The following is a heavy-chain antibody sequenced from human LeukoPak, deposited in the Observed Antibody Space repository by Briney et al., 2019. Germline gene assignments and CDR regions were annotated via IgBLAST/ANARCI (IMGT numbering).Heavy chain of an antibody. CDR2: IYYSGST. CDR1: GGSISSSSYY. CDR3: ARTSSSGLVGGYYFDY. Sequence: NPSETLSLTCTVSGGSISSSSYYWGWIRQPPGKGLEWIGSIYYSGSTYYNPSLKSRVTISVDTSKNQFSLKLSSVTAADTAVYYCARTSSSGLVGGYYFDYWGQGTLVTVSS. D-gene: IGHD6-19*01. J-gene: IGHJ4*02. V-gene: IGHV4-39*01.